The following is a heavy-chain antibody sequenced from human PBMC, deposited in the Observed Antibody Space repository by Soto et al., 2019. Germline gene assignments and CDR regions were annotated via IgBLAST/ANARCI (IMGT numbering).Heavy chain of an antibody. CDR2: IYWDDDK. Sequence: QITLKEPGPTLVKPTQTLTLTCSCSGFSLITNGVGVGWIRQPPGKALEWLALIYWDDDKRYSPSLKSRLTITRDTSKHQVVLTMTNMDPVDTATYYCAHSGDYQAFDIWGQGTLVTVSS. V-gene: IGHV2-5*02. CDR1: GFSLITNGVG. J-gene: IGHJ3*02. D-gene: IGHD4-17*01. CDR3: AHSGDYQAFDI.